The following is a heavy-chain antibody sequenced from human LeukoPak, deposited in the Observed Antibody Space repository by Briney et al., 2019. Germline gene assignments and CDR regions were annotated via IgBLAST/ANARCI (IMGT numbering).Heavy chain of an antibody. CDR3: AGSWFYRDYFEY. CDR1: GLTFSNYG. J-gene: IGHJ4*02. CDR2: IPYDGSNE. D-gene: IGHD3-10*01. Sequence: GGSLRLSCAASGLTFSNYGMHWVRQAPGKGLEWVAVIPYDGSNEYYAASVKGRFTISRDNSKNTLYLQMNSLRVEDTAVYYCAGSWFYRDYFEYWGQGTLVTVSS. V-gene: IGHV3-30*03.